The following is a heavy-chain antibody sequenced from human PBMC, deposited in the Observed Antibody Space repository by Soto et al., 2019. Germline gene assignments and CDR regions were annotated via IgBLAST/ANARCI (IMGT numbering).Heavy chain of an antibody. CDR2: ISGSGGST. CDR3: AKGLYYYESSAYMGY. J-gene: IGHJ4*02. V-gene: IGHV3-23*01. D-gene: IGHD3-22*01. CDR1: GFTFSSFA. Sequence: GGPLRLSCAASGFTFSSFAMSWVRQAPGKGLEWVSAISGSGGSTYYADSVKGRFTISRDNSKNTLYLQMNSLRAEDTAVYYCAKGLYYYESSAYMGYWGQGTLVTVSS.